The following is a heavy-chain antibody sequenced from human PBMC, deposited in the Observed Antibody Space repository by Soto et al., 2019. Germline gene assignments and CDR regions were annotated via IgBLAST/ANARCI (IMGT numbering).Heavy chain of an antibody. Sequence: KESVASVKVSCKASGYTFTGYYVLWVRQAPGQGPECMGWINPYTGGTNYAQKFQGRVTMTRDTSISTAYMELSKLISDDTAVYYCATQFHHCGGDCYRGPYFGMDVWGQGTTVTVSS. D-gene: IGHD2-21*02. V-gene: IGHV1-2*02. CDR2: INPYTGGT. CDR1: GYTFTGYY. J-gene: IGHJ6*02. CDR3: ATQFHHCGGDCYRGPYFGMDV.